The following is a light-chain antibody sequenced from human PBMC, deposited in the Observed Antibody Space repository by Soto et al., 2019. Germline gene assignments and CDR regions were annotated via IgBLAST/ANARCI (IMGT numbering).Light chain of an antibody. Sequence: EIVMTQSPATLSVSQGERATLSCRASQSVSNNLAWYQQKPGQAPRLLIYDASTRATGIPARFSGSGSGTEFTLTISSLQSADFAVYYCQQYNNWPPKWTFGQGTKVDIK. J-gene: IGKJ1*01. CDR1: QSVSNN. CDR2: DAS. V-gene: IGKV3D-15*01. CDR3: QQYNNWPPKWT.